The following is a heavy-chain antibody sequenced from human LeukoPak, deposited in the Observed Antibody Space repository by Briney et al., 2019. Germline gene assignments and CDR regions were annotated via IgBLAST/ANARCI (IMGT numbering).Heavy chain of an antibody. D-gene: IGHD6-19*01. CDR3: VRRGDASSGWGDHDF. Sequence: GGSLRLSCAASGFTLNRNAISWVRQARGKGMEWVATIGGSGDKTFYADSVKGRFTISRDNSKNMVHLQINSLTGEDTALYYCVRRGDASSGWGDHDFWGQGALVTVSS. V-gene: IGHV3-23*01. J-gene: IGHJ4*02. CDR1: GFTLNRNA. CDR2: IGGSGDKT.